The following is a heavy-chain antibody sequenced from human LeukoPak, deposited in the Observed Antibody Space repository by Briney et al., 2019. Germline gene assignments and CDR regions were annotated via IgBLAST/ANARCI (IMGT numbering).Heavy chain of an antibody. Sequence: GESLKISCKASGYTYTKHWITWVHQMPGKGLEWMGRIDPSDSYTIYSPSFQGHVTISSDKPIGIAYLQWSSLKASDTAMYYCARIRDGGNSHDASDVWGQGTLVTVSS. CDR2: IDPSDSYT. D-gene: IGHD4-23*01. CDR1: GYTYTKHW. V-gene: IGHV5-10-1*01. CDR3: ARIRDGGNSHDASDV. J-gene: IGHJ3*01.